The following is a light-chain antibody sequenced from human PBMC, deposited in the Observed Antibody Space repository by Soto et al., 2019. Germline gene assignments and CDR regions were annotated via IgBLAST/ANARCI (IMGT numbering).Light chain of an antibody. CDR2: DTS. Sequence: EIVLTQTPATLSLSPGQRATLPSWAIQSVKPYLRWYQHKPGQAPRLLISDTSNRATGIPDRFSGSGSGTGFTLTISNLKPEDSAVYYCQQRGNSITFGGGTKVEI. CDR1: QSVKPY. V-gene: IGKV3-11*01. J-gene: IGKJ4*02. CDR3: QQRGNSIT.